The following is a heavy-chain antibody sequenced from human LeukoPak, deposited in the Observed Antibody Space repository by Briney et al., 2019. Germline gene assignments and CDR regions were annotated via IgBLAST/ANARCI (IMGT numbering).Heavy chain of an antibody. CDR1: GGTFSSYA. J-gene: IGHJ5*02. CDR3: ARERANSPKEITNWFDP. V-gene: IGHV1-69*04. Sequence: ASVKVSCKASGGTFSSYAISWVRQAPGQGLEWMGRIIPILGIANYAQKFQGRVTITADKSTSTAYMELSSLRSEDTAVYYCARERANSPKEITNWFDPWGQGTLVTVSS. CDR2: IIPILGIA.